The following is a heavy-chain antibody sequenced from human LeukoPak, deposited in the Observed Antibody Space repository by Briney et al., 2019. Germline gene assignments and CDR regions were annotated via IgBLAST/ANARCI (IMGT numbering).Heavy chain of an antibody. V-gene: IGHV3-21*01. Sequence: GGSLRLSCAVSGSTFSSYSMNWVRQAPGKGLEWVSSISSSSSYIYYADSVKGRFTISRDNAKNSLYLQMNSLRAEDTAVYYCAAVPRYSSIDYWGQGTLVTVSS. CDR1: GSTFSSYS. J-gene: IGHJ4*02. CDR2: ISSSSSYI. D-gene: IGHD6-19*01. CDR3: AAVPRYSSIDY.